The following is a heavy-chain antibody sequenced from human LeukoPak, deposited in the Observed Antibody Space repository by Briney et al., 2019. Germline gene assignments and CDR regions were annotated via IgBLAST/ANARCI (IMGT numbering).Heavy chain of an antibody. Sequence: KPSGTLSLTCTVSGGSISSYYWSWVRQPPGEGLEWVGYIYYSGSTNCNPSVKSRVAMSVDTSKKQFSLKLSSLTAADTAVYYCARGGTAVIAPYAFDIWGQGTMVTVSS. D-gene: IGHD4-23*01. CDR3: ARGGTAVIAPYAFDI. V-gene: IGHV4-59*01. J-gene: IGHJ3*02. CDR1: GGSISSYY. CDR2: IYYSGST.